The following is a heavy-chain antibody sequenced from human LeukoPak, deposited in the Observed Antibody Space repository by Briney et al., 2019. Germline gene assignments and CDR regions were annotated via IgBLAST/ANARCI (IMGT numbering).Heavy chain of an antibody. J-gene: IGHJ3*02. D-gene: IGHD1-26*01. CDR3: ARGGSYLSAFDI. Sequence: GGSLRLSCAASGFTFSRYSMNWVRQAPGKGLEWVSSIRSSSSYIFYADSVKGRFTISRDNAKNTLYLQMNSLRGEDTAVYYCARGGSYLSAFDIWGQGTMVTVSS. CDR1: GFTFSRYS. CDR2: IRSSSSYI. V-gene: IGHV3-21*04.